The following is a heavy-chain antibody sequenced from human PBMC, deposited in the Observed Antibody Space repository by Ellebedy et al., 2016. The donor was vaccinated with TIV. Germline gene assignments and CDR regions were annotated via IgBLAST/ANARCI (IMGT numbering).Heavy chain of an antibody. D-gene: IGHD3-10*01. Sequence: SPKISCAASGFTFDDYAMPWVRQVPGKGLEWVSGISWNSGAIGYADSVKGRFTISRDNARNSLYLQMNSLRVEDTAFYYCARAEYGSGSFCDYWGQGTLVTVSS. CDR2: ISWNSGAI. V-gene: IGHV3-9*01. CDR3: ARAEYGSGSFCDY. CDR1: GFTFDDYA. J-gene: IGHJ4*02.